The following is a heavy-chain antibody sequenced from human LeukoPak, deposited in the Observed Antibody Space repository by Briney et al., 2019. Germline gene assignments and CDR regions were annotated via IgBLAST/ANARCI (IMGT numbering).Heavy chain of an antibody. Sequence: GGSLRLSCATSGFTFSDYYISWIRQAPGRGLEWVSYIISNGSTIYYAYCVKRPFTITRDNTNNPLYLQMNSLRAEDTAVYYCAIFGSGWPYYYYYGMDVWGQGTTVTVS. CDR3: AIFGSGWPYYYYYGMDV. CDR2: IISNGSTI. D-gene: IGHD6-19*01. J-gene: IGHJ6*02. CDR1: GFTFSDYY. V-gene: IGHV3-11*01.